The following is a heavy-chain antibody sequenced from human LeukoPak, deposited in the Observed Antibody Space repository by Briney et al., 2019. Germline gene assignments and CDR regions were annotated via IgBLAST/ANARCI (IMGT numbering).Heavy chain of an antibody. Sequence: PSETLSLTCTVSGGSISSYYWSWIRQPPGKGLDGFGYINYSGSTNYNPSHKSRVTISVDTSKNQFSLKLSSVTAADTAVYYCARGGEARVLRYFDWSGFDYWGQGTLVTVSS. CDR2: INYSGST. CDR1: GGSISSYY. J-gene: IGHJ4*02. CDR3: ARGGEARVLRYFDWSGFDY. V-gene: IGHV4-59*01. D-gene: IGHD3-9*01.